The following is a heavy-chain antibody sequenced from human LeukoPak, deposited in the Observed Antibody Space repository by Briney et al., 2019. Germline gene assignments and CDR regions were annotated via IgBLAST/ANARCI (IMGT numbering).Heavy chain of an antibody. CDR3: ARRDYYDSSGYSV. CDR1: GGSISSYY. V-gene: IGHV4-59*01. CDR2: IYYSGST. Sequence: PSETLSLTCTVSGGSISSYYWSWIRQPPGKGLEWIGYIYYSGSTNYNPSLKSRVTISVDTSKNQFSLKLSSVTAADTAVYYCARRDYYDSSGYSVWGQGTMVTVSS. D-gene: IGHD3-22*01. J-gene: IGHJ3*01.